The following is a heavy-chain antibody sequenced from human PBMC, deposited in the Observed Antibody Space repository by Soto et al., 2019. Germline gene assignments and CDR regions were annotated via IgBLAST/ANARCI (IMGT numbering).Heavy chain of an antibody. D-gene: IGHD3-22*01. CDR1: RFTFSYYA. V-gene: IGHV3-23*01. Sequence: AEGSLRLSCAASRFTFSYYAMSWVRQAPGKGLEWVSGISASGHTTYYADSVKGRFTISRDNSKNTLYLQMNSLRAEDTALYYCAKDSAYYYDSSGHCFDYWGQGTLVTVSS. J-gene: IGHJ4*02. CDR2: ISASGHTT. CDR3: AKDSAYYYDSSGHCFDY.